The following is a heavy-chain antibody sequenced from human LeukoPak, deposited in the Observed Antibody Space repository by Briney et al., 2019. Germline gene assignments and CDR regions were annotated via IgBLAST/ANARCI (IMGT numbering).Heavy chain of an antibody. CDR2: VHLDGRT. Sequence: SETLSLTCGVSGGSVTSTNWWTLVRQPPGKGLGWIGEVHLDGRTNYNPSLKSRLTMSVDLSENHISLKLTSVTAADTAVYYCAREGGFFRPLDYSGQGTLVTVSS. CDR1: GGSVTSTNW. CDR3: AREGGFFRPLDY. V-gene: IGHV4-4*02. J-gene: IGHJ4*02. D-gene: IGHD3-3*01.